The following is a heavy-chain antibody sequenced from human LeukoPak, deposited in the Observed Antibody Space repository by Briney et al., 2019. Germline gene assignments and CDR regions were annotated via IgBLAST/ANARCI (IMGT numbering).Heavy chain of an antibody. CDR3: ARSPGYCSGGSCSRYYYYMDV. Sequence: SETLSLTCTVPGGSISSSSYYWGWIRQPPGKGLEWIGSIYYSGSTYYNPSLKSRVTISVDTSKNQFSLKLSSVTAADTAVYYCARSPGYCSGGSCSRYYYYMDVWGKGTTVTVSS. CDR2: IYYSGST. V-gene: IGHV4-39*07. CDR1: GGSISSSSYY. J-gene: IGHJ6*03. D-gene: IGHD2-15*01.